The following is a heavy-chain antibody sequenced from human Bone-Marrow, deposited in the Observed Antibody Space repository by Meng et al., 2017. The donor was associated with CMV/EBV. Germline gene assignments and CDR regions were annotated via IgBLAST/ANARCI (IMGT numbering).Heavy chain of an antibody. CDR3: AREPEYYDFWSGFSQPTYGMDV. CDR1: GFTVSSYW. J-gene: IGHJ6*01. CDR2: INSDGSST. Sequence: GGSLRLSCAASGFTVSSYWMHWVRQAPGKGLVWVSRINSDGSSTSYADSVKGRFTISRDNAKNTLYLQMNSLRAEDTAVYYCAREPEYYDFWSGFSQPTYGMDVWGQGTTVTVYS. D-gene: IGHD3-3*01. V-gene: IGHV3-74*01.